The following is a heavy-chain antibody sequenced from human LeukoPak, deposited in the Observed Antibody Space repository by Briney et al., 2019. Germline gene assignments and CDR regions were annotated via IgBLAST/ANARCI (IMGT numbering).Heavy chain of an antibody. CDR1: GCTFSSYA. D-gene: IGHD1-1*01. J-gene: IGHJ5*02. CDR3: AKAGELEAYNWFDP. Sequence: GGSLTLSCAASGCTFSSYAMSWVRQAPGKGLEWVSAISYSGSSTYNADSVKVRVTISRDNSKNTQYLQMNSLRAEDTAVYYCAKAGELEAYNWFDPWGKGTLVTVSS. V-gene: IGHV3-23*01. CDR2: ISYSGSST.